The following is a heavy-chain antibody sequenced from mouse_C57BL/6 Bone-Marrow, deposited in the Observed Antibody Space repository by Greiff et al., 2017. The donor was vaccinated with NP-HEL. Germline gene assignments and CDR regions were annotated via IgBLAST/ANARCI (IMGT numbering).Heavy chain of an antibody. J-gene: IGHJ2*01. CDR1: GYTFTSYW. Sequence: QVQLQQPGAELVRPGTSVKLSCKASGYTFTSYWMHWVKQRPGQGLAWIGVIAPSDRYTNYNQKFKGKATLTVDTSSSTAYMQRSSLTSEDSAVDYWARPYYYGSSYFDYGGQGTTLTVSS. CDR3: ARPYYYGSSYFDY. D-gene: IGHD1-1*01. CDR2: IAPSDRYT. V-gene: IGHV1-59*01.